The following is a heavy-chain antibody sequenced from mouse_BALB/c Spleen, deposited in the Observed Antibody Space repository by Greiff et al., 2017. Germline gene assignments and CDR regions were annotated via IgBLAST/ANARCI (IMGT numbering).Heavy chain of an antibody. CDR2: IWSGGST. Sequence: VQRVESGPGLVQPSQSLSITCTVSGFSLTSYGVHWVRQSPGKGLEWLGVIWSGGSTDYNAAFISRLSISKDNSKSQVFFKMNSLQANDTAIYYCARNKHYGYDYFDYWGQGTTLTVSS. J-gene: IGHJ2*01. D-gene: IGHD2-2*01. CDR1: GFSLTSYG. CDR3: ARNKHYGYDYFDY. V-gene: IGHV2-2*02.